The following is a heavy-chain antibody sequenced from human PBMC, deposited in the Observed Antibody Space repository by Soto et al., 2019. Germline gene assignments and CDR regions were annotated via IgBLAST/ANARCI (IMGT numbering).Heavy chain of an antibody. Sequence: TLSLTCTVSGGSISSDGYYWSWIGQHPGKGLEWIGYGCYGGSSYDNPSLKSRATISVKTSKNQFSLKLSSVTAADTAVYYCARLYSGSPLDYWGQGTLVTVPQ. J-gene: IGHJ4*02. CDR3: ARLYSGSPLDY. D-gene: IGHD1-26*01. V-gene: IGHV4-31*03. CDR2: GCYGGSS. CDR1: GGSISSDGYY.